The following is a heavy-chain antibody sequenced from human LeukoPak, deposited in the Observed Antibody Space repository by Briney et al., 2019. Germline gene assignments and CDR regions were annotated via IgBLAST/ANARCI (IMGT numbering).Heavy chain of an antibody. CDR2: ISYDGSNK. D-gene: IGHD6-13*01. CDR1: GFTFSSYG. V-gene: IGHV3-30*18. Sequence: PGRSLRLSCAASGFTFSSYGMHWVRQAPGKGLEWVAVISYDGSNKYYADSVKGRFTISRDNSKNTLYLQMNSLRAEDTAVYYCAKDRLSVISSSWYEYWGRGTLVTVSS. CDR3: AKDRLSVISSSWYEY. J-gene: IGHJ4*02.